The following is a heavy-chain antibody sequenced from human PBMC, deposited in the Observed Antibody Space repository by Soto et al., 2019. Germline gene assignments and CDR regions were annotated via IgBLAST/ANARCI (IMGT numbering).Heavy chain of an antibody. CDR2: INHSGST. V-gene: IGHV4-34*01. D-gene: IGHD2-2*01. Sequence: SETLSLTCAVYGGSFSGYYWSWIRQPPGKGLEWIGEINHSGSTNYNPSLKSRGTISVDTSKNQFSLKLSSVTAADTAVYYCARGTYIVVVPAATSYMDVWGKGTTVTVSS. CDR3: ARGTYIVVVPAATSYMDV. CDR1: GGSFSGYY. J-gene: IGHJ6*03.